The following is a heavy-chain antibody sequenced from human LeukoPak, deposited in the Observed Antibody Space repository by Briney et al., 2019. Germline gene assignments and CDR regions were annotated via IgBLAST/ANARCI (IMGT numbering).Heavy chain of an antibody. CDR1: GGSFSGYY. CDR2: IDHSGST. V-gene: IGHV4-34*01. Sequence: SVTLSLTCAVYGGSFSGYYWSWIRQPPGKGLEWIGEIDHSGSTNYNPSLKSRVTISVDTSKNQFSLKLSSVTAADTAVYYCARRSWGCTNGVCYPTNYYYYYMDVWGKGTTVTVSS. D-gene: IGHD2-8*01. J-gene: IGHJ6*03. CDR3: ARRSWGCTNGVCYPTNYYYYYMDV.